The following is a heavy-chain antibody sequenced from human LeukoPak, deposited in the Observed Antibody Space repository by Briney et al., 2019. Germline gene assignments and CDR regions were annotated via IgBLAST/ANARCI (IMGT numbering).Heavy chain of an antibody. CDR2: INQDGSEK. J-gene: IGHJ6*04. CDR3: AELAITMIGGV. CDR1: GFTFSSYW. V-gene: IGHV3-7*01. D-gene: IGHD3-10*02. Sequence: GGSLRLSCVASGFTFSSYWMSWVRQAPGKGLEWVANINQDGSEKYDVDSAKGRFTISRDNAKNSLYLQMNSLRAEDTAVYYCAELAITMIGGVWGKGTTVTISS.